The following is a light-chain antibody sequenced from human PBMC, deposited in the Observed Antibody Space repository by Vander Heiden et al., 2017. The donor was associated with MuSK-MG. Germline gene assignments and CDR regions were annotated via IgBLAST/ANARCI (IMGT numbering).Light chain of an antibody. CDR3: QQRRNWPIT. Sequence: EIVLTQSPATLSLSPGEGATLSCRASQSVSSFLAWYQQKPGQAPRLPIFDASNRATGIPSRFSGSGSGTDFTLTISSLEPEDFAVYYCQQRRNWPITFGGGTKVEIK. V-gene: IGKV3-11*01. J-gene: IGKJ4*01. CDR2: DAS. CDR1: QSVSSF.